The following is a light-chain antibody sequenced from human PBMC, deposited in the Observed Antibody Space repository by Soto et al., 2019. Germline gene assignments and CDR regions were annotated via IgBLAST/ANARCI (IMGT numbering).Light chain of an antibody. CDR3: QQYHIWPPWT. Sequence: EIVMTQSPDTLSVSPGEGATLSCRVCQSIRSNLAWYQQRPVQAPRLLMYGASTRADGIPARFTGSVYGTEFTLNISSLQSEDFALYYCQQYHIWPPWTSGQGTKVDLK. CDR2: GAS. V-gene: IGKV3-15*01. CDR1: QSIRSN. J-gene: IGKJ1*01.